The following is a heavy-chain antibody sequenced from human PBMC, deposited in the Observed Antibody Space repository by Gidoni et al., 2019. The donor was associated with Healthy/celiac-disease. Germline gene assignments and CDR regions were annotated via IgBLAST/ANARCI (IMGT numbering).Heavy chain of an antibody. CDR3: AREGREMATGLGRAFDI. V-gene: IGHV1-69*01. CDR1: GGTFSSYA. J-gene: IGHJ3*02. Sequence: QVQLVQSGAAVKKPGSSVKVSCKASGGTFSSYAISWVRQAPGQGLEWMGGIIPIFGTANYAQKFQGRVTITADESTSTAYMELSSLRSEDTAVYYCAREGREMATGLGRAFDIWGQGTMVTVSS. D-gene: IGHD5-12*01. CDR2: IIPIFGTA.